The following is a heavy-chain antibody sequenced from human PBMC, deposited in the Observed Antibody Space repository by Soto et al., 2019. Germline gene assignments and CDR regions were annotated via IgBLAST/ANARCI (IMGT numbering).Heavy chain of an antibody. Sequence: EVQLVESGGGLVQPGGSLRLSCAASGFTFSTYWMSWVRQAPGKGLEWVANIKQDGSEKYYVDSVKGRFTISRDNAENSLYLQMNSLGAEDTAVYYCARDKIVFWIGYYPYYFDYWGQGTLVTVSS. CDR1: GFTFSTYW. J-gene: IGHJ4*02. CDR3: ARDKIVFWIGYYPYYFDY. V-gene: IGHV3-7*01. CDR2: IKQDGSEK. D-gene: IGHD3-3*01.